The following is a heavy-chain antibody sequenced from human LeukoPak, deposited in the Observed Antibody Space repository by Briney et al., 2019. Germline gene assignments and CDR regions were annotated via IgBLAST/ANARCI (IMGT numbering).Heavy chain of an antibody. Sequence: SETLSLTCTFSGGSISSYFWSWIRQPPGKGLEWIGYIYYSGSTNYNPPLKIRVTISVDTSKNQFSLNLSSVTAADTAVYYCARALSPYYYDSSGYYFDYWGQGTLVTVSS. CDR2: IYYSGST. J-gene: IGHJ4*02. CDR1: GGSISSYF. CDR3: ARALSPYYYDSSGYYFDY. D-gene: IGHD3-22*01. V-gene: IGHV4-59*01.